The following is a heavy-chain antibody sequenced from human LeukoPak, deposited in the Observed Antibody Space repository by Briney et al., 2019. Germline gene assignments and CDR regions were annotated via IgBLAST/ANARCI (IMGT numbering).Heavy chain of an antibody. CDR2: IVVGSGNT. CDR1: GFTFTSSA. Sequence: ASVKVSCKASGFTFTSSAMQWVRQARGQRLEWIGWIVVGSGNTNYAQKFQERVTITRDMSTSTAYMELSSLRSEDTAVYYCAADGNYYDSSGYYFPGDNWFDPWGQGTLVTVSS. V-gene: IGHV1-58*02. D-gene: IGHD3-22*01. J-gene: IGHJ5*02. CDR3: AADGNYYDSSGYYFPGDNWFDP.